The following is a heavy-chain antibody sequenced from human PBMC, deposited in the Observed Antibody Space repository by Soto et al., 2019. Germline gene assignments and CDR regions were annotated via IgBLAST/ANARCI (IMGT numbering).Heavy chain of an antibody. D-gene: IGHD3-10*01. CDR3: VRGIDSGSGSFYL. CDR1: GGYFDNYF. Sequence: SETLSLTCGVYGGYFDNYFWSWIRQTPGRGLEWIGEIKENRDASYNPSLKSQVTISLDTSRKQISLKLTSVTAADAALYYCVRGIDSGSGSFYLWGQGTPVTVS. J-gene: IGHJ1*01. CDR2: IKENRDA. V-gene: IGHV4-34*01.